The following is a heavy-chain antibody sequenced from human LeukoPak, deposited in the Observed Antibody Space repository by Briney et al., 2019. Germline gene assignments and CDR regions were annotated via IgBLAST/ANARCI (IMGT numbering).Heavy chain of an antibody. V-gene: IGHV4-61*08. Sequence: PSETLSLTCTVSGGSISSGGYYWSWIRQHPGKGLEWIGYIYYSGSANYNPSLKSRVTISVDTSKNQFSLNLSSVTAADTAVYYCARGYSYVIWGQGTLVTVSS. CDR3: ARGYSYVI. CDR1: GGSISSGGYY. J-gene: IGHJ4*02. CDR2: IYYSGSA. D-gene: IGHD5-18*01.